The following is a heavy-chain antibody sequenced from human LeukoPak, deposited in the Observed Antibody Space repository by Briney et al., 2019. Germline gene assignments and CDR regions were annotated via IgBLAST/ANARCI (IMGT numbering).Heavy chain of an antibody. CDR1: GFTFSRYW. CDR3: ARIGYTSSSKDY. D-gene: IGHD2-15*01. V-gene: IGHV3-7*01. J-gene: IGHJ4*02. CDR2: INQDGSVI. Sequence: GGSLRLSCAASGFTFSRYWMGWVRQAPGKGMEWVANINQDGSVINYVDSGKGRFIISRDNAKNSLSLQMNSLRVEDTAVYYCARIGYTSSSKDYWGQGTLVTVSS.